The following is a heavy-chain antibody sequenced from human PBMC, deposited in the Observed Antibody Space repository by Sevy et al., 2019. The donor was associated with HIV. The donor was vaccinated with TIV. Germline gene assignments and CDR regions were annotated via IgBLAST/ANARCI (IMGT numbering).Heavy chain of an antibody. CDR3: ARDLVVVAGRSDCHPN. Sequence: GGSLRLSCAASGFTFSSYSMNWVRQAPGKGLEWVSSISSGSSYIYYADSVKGRFTISRDNAKNSLYLQMNSLRAEDTAVYYSARDLVVVAGRSDCHPNWGQGTLVTVSS. D-gene: IGHD2-15*01. J-gene: IGHJ4*02. V-gene: IGHV3-21*01. CDR1: GFTFSSYS. CDR2: ISSGSSYI.